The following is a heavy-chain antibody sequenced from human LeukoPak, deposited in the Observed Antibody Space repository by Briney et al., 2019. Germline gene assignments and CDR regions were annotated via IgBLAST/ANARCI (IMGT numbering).Heavy chain of an antibody. D-gene: IGHD2-2*01. CDR1: GYTLTGYY. J-gene: IGHJ4*02. CDR2: INPNSGGT. V-gene: IGHV1-2*02. CDR3: ARGYCSSTSCYSAPADFDY. Sequence: ASVKVSCKASGYTLTGYYMHWVRQAPGQGFEWMGWINPNSGGTNYAQKFQGRVTMTRDTSISTAYMELSRLRSDDTAVYYCARGYCSSTSCYSAPADFDYWGQGTLVTVSS.